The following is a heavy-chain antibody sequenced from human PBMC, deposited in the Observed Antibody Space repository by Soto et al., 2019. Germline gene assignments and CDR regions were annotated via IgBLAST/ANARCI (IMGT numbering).Heavy chain of an antibody. D-gene: IGHD1-7*01. Sequence: SETLSLACTVSGGSVSSGSYYWSWIRQPPGKGLEWIGYIYYSGSTNYNPSLKSRVTISVDTSKNQFSLKLSSVTAADTAVYYCARVRTGTTSLDFDYWAQRTLVTVSS. CDR3: ARVRTGTTSLDFDY. J-gene: IGHJ4*02. V-gene: IGHV4-61*01. CDR1: GGSVSSGSYY. CDR2: IYYSGST.